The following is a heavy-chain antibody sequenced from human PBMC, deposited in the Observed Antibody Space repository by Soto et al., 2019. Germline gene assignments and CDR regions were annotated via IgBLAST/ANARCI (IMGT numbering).Heavy chain of an antibody. CDR3: AADKVPTDPYKWVDP. V-gene: IGHV4-31*03. D-gene: IGHD2-2*01. CDR2: IYYSGST. J-gene: IGHJ5*02. Sequence: PSETLSLTCTVSGGSISSGGYYWSWIRQHPGKGLEWIGYIYYSGSTYYNPSLKSRVTISVDTSKNQFSLELSSLISEDTAVYYCAADKVPTDPYKWVDPWGQGTLVTVSS. CDR1: GGSISSGGYY.